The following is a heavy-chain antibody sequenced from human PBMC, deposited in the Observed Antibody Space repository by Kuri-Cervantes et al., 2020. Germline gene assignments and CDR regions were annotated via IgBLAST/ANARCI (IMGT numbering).Heavy chain of an antibody. CDR3: ARDWGFQDYFPDY. Sequence: LSLTCAVSGFTVGRYSIHWVRQAPGKGLEWLSYISGTGSTIYYADSVKGRFTISRDNAKNTLYLQMNSLRAEDTAVYYCARDWGFQDYFPDYWGQGTLVTVSS. J-gene: IGHJ4*02. V-gene: IGHV3-48*01. CDR2: ISGTGSTI. D-gene: IGHD2/OR15-2a*01. CDR1: GFTVGRYS.